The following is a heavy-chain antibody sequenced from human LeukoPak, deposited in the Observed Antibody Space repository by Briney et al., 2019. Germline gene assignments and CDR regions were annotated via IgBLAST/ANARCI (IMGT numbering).Heavy chain of an antibody. D-gene: IGHD6-19*01. Sequence: GGSLRLSCAASGFTFDDYGMSWVRQAPGKGLEWVSGINWNGGSTGYADSVKGRFTISRDNAKNSLYLQMNSLRAEDTALYYCARDRGIAVAGTFDYWGQGTLVTVSS. CDR3: ARDRGIAVAGTFDY. J-gene: IGHJ4*02. CDR2: INWNGGST. CDR1: GFTFDDYG. V-gene: IGHV3-20*04.